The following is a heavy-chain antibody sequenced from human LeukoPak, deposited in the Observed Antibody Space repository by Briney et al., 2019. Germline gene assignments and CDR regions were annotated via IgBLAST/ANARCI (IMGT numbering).Heavy chain of an antibody. CDR2: IQYDGSKK. D-gene: IGHD1-26*01. CDR1: GFTFSSYG. J-gene: IGHJ3*02. Sequence: PGGSLRLSCAASGFTFSSYGMHWVREAPGKGLEWVAFIQYDGSKKYYADSVKGRFTISRDNSKNTFYLQMNSLRAEDTSVYYCANLSGNDAFDIWGQGTMATVSS. V-gene: IGHV3-30*02. CDR3: ANLSGNDAFDI.